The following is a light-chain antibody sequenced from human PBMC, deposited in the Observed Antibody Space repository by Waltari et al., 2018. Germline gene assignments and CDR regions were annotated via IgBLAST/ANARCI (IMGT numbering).Light chain of an antibody. V-gene: IGLV2-14*03. CDR3: SSYTTTNAV. Sequence: QSALTQPASVSASPGQSITIPCTGPISDVGAYGYFSWYQQHPGKAPKLIIYDVNYRPSGVSNRFSGSKSGNTASLTISGLQVEDEADYYCSSYTTTNAVFGGGTKLTVL. J-gene: IGLJ3*02. CDR1: ISDVGAYGY. CDR2: DVN.